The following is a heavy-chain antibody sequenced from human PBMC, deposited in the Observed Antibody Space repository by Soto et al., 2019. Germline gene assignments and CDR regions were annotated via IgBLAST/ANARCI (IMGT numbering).Heavy chain of an antibody. J-gene: IGHJ4*02. CDR3: ARDCESDSSGYYYDY. Sequence: PGGSLRLSCAASGFTFSSYWMHWVRQAPGKGLVWVSRINSDGSSTSYADSVKGRFTISRDNAKNTLYLQMNSLRAEDTAVYYCARDCESDSSGYYYDYWGQGTLVTVSS. CDR1: GFTFSSYW. CDR2: INSDGSST. D-gene: IGHD3-22*01. V-gene: IGHV3-74*01.